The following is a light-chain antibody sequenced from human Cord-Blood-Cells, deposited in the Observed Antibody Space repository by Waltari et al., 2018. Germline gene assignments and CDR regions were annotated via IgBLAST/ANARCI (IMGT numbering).Light chain of an antibody. CDR3: SSYTSSSTYV. J-gene: IGLJ1*01. CDR2: YVI. CDR1: SSDVGGYNY. Sequence: QSALTQPASVSGSPGKSITISCTGTSSDVGGYNYVSWYQQHPGKAPKHMFYYVINRPSGVSNLFSCSKSGNTAFLTISGLQAEDEADYYGSSYTSSSTYVFGTGTKVTIL. V-gene: IGLV2-14*01.